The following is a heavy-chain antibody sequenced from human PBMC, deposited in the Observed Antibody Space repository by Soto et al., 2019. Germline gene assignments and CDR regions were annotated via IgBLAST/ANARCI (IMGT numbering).Heavy chain of an antibody. J-gene: IGHJ6*02. CDR2: AYCRSQWYY. CDR3: TKQKGDSRTYNGMDV. CDR1: GYSVSSNSAA. D-gene: IGHD2-21*02. Sequence: PSQTLSLTCAISGYSVSSNSAAWNWIRQSPSRGLEWLGRAYCRSQWYYDSAVSVRSRITVIPDTSKNQFPLQLNSVTPEDTAVYYCTKQKGDSRTYNGMDVWGQGTTVTVSS. V-gene: IGHV6-1*01.